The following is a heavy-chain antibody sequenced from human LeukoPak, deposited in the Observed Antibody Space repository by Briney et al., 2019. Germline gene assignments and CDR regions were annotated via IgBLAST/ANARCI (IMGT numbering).Heavy chain of an antibody. D-gene: IGHD1-26*01. V-gene: IGHV3-15*01. Sequence: GGSLRLSCAASGFTFNNAWVSWVRQAPGKGLEWVARIKSETDGGATHYAAPVQGRFTISRDDSEKTLFLQMNSLKTEDTAVYYYTTGGRNGAFQFDSWGQGTLVIVSS. CDR2: IKSETDGGAT. J-gene: IGHJ4*02. CDR3: TTGGRNGAFQFDS. CDR1: GFTFNNAW.